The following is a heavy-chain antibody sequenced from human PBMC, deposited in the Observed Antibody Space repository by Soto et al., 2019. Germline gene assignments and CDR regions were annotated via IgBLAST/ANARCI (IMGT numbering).Heavy chain of an antibody. CDR2: ISWNSVNI. CDR3: ARIPGITAAADGD. J-gene: IGHJ4*02. V-gene: IGHV3-9*01. CDR1: GFTFDDYA. Sequence: EVQLVESGGGLVQPGRSLRLSCAASGFTFDDYAMHWVRQGPGKGLEWVSSISWNSVNIGYADSVKGRFTISRDNAKNSLYLQMNSLRTEDTALYYCARIPGITAAADGDWGQGTLVTVSS. D-gene: IGHD6-13*01.